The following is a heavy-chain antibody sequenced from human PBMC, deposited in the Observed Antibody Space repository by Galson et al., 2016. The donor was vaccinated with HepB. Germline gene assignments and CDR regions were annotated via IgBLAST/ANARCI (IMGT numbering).Heavy chain of an antibody. CDR2: IIPLFRTT. J-gene: IGHJ4*02. V-gene: IGHV1-69*01. CDR1: GDTFSSFH. CDR3: ARDRVCGADCSSMPRDY. Sequence: QSGAEVKEPGSSVKVSCKTFGDTFSSFHISWVRQAPGQGLEWMGGIIPLFRTTNYAQRFQGRVRITADESTSTACMELSSLRSEDSAVYYCARDRVCGADCSSMPRDYWGQGTLVTVSS. D-gene: IGHD2-21*02.